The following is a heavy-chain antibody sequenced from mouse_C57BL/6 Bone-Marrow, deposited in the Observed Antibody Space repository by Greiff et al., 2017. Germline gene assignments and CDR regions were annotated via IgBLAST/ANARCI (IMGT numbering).Heavy chain of an antibody. CDR2: IDPSDSYT. J-gene: IGHJ3*01. Sequence: QVQLQQPGAELVMPGASVTLSCKASGYTFTSYWMHWVKQRPGQGLEWIGEIDPSDSYTNYNQKFKGKSTLTVDKSSSTAYMQLSSLTSEDSAVYYCARSIYDGYWAYWGQGTLVTVSA. CDR3: ARSIYDGYWAY. CDR1: GYTFTSYW. V-gene: IGHV1-69*01. D-gene: IGHD2-3*01.